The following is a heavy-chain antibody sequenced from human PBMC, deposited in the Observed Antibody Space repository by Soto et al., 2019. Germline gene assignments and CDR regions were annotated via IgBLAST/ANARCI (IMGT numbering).Heavy chain of an antibody. D-gene: IGHD6-19*01. CDR3: ARDNGVAVAGTYYYGMDV. J-gene: IGHJ6*02. V-gene: IGHV4-59*01. CDR1: GGSISSYY. Sequence: PSETLSLTCTVSGGSISSYYWSWIRQPPGKGLEWIGYIYYSGSTNYNPSLKSRVTISVDTSKNQFSLKLNSVTAADTAVYYCARDNGVAVAGTYYYGMDVWGQGTTVTVSS. CDR2: IYYSGST.